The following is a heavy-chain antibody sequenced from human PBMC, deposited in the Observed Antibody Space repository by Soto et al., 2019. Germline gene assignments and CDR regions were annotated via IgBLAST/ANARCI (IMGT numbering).Heavy chain of an antibody. J-gene: IGHJ4*02. Sequence: PGESLKISGKGSGYNFAVYWIAWVLQMPGKGLELMGIIYPSDSDTRYRPSFQGQVTISADKSISSAYLQWSSLGASDTAMYYCARGGVSTRTFDYWGQGTPVTVSS. CDR1: GYNFAVYW. CDR2: IYPSDSDT. CDR3: ARGGVSTRTFDY. D-gene: IGHD3-3*01. V-gene: IGHV5-51*01.